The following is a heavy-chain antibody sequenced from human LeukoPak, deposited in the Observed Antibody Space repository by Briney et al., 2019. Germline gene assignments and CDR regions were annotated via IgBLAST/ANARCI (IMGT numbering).Heavy chain of an antibody. CDR2: IKQDGSEK. CDR1: GFTFSSYW. D-gene: IGHD6-19*01. J-gene: IGHJ6*03. Sequence: GGSLRLSCAASGFTFSSYWMSWVRQAPGKGLEWVANIKQDGSEKYYVDSVKGRFTISRDNAKNSLYLQMNSLRAEDTAVYYCARDKPNSGWYIYYYYYMDVWGKGTTVTVSS. V-gene: IGHV3-7*01. CDR3: ARDKPNSGWYIYYYYYMDV.